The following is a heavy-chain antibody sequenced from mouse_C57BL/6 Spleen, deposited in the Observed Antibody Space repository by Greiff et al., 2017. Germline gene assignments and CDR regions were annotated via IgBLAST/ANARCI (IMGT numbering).Heavy chain of an antibody. Sequence: EVKVVESGEGLVKPGGSLKLSCAASGFTFSSYAMSWVRQTPEKRLEWVAYISSGGDYIYYADTVKGRFTISRDNARNTLYLQMSSLKSEDTAMYYCTRANYYGSSYDAMDYWGQGTSVTVSS. J-gene: IGHJ4*01. CDR2: ISSGGDYI. CDR3: TRANYYGSSYDAMDY. D-gene: IGHD1-1*01. CDR1: GFTFSSYA. V-gene: IGHV5-9-1*02.